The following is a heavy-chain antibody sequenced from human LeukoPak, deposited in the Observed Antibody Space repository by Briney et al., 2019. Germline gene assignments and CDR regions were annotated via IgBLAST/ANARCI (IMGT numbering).Heavy chain of an antibody. J-gene: IGHJ1*01. Sequence: GGSLRLSCAASGFTVSSNYMSWVRQAPGKGQEWVSVIYSGGSTYYADSVKGRFTISRDNSKNTLYLQMNSLRAEDTAVYYCARDSSGGPFTVGHKTWGQGTLVTVSS. V-gene: IGHV3-53*01. CDR2: IYSGGST. CDR1: GFTVSSNY. CDR3: ARDSSGGPFTVGHKT. D-gene: IGHD3-10*01.